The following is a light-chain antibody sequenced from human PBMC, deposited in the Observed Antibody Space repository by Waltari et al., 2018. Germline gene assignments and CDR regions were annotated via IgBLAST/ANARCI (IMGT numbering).Light chain of an antibody. CDR3: CSYAGSSTL. V-gene: IGLV2-23*01. J-gene: IGLJ3*02. Sequence: QSALTQPASVSGSPGQSITISCPGTSRDVGRYNLVSWYQQHPGKAPKLMIYEGSKRPSGVSNRFSGSESGNTASLTISGLQAEDEADYYCCSYAGSSTLFGGGTKLTVL. CDR2: EGS. CDR1: SRDVGRYNL.